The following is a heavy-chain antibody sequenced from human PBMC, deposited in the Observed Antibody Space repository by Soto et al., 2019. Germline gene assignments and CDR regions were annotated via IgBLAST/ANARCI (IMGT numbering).Heavy chain of an antibody. Sequence: ASVKVSCKASGYTFTGYYMHWVRQAPGQGLEWMGWINPNSGGANYAQKFQGWVTMTRDTSISTAYMELSRLRSDDTAVYYCALGTGIAAAGSYGMDVWGQGTTVTVSS. D-gene: IGHD6-13*01. CDR3: ALGTGIAAAGSYGMDV. J-gene: IGHJ6*02. CDR2: INPNSGGA. CDR1: GYTFTGYY. V-gene: IGHV1-2*04.